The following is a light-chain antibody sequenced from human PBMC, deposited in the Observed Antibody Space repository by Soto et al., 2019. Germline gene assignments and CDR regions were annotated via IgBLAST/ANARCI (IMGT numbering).Light chain of an antibody. V-gene: IGKV3-20*01. CDR1: QSVSSSY. CDR3: KQYDSTPWT. CDR2: GAS. Sequence: VLTQSPCTLSMSQRERPTLSCRASQSVSSSYLAWYQQKPGQSPRLLIYGASNRASGISDRFSGSDSGTDFTLTIYRLEPEDVAVYYCKQYDSTPWTFGQGTKL. J-gene: IGKJ1*01.